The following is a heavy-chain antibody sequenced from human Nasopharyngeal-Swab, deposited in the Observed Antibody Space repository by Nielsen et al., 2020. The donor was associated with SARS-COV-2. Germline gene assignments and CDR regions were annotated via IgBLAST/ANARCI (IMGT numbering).Heavy chain of an antibody. CDR2: ISGSGGST. J-gene: IGHJ6*02. D-gene: IGHD6-13*01. CDR3: AKDQGGSSWYGGAYYYYGMDV. CDR1: GFTFSSYA. Sequence: GGSLRLSCAASGFTFSSYAVSWVRQAPGKGLEWVSAISGSGGSTYYADSVKGRFTISRDNSKNTLYLQMNSLRAEDTAVYYCAKDQGGSSWYGGAYYYYGMDVWGQGTTVTVSS. V-gene: IGHV3-23*01.